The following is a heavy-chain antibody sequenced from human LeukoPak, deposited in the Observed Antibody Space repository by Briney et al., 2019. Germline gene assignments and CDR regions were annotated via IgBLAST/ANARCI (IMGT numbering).Heavy chain of an antibody. CDR1: GFTVSSNY. CDR3: ARVRFAIIDY. CDR2: IYSGGST. Sequence: GGSLRLSCAAYGFTVSSNYMSWVRQAPGKGLEWVSVIYSGGSTYYADSVKGRFTISRDNSKNTLYLQMNSLRAEDTAVYYCARVRFAIIDYWGQGNLVTVSS. J-gene: IGHJ4*02. V-gene: IGHV3-53*01. D-gene: IGHD3-3*01.